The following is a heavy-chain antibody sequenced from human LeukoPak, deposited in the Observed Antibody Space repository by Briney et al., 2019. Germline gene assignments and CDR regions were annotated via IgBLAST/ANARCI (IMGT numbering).Heavy chain of an antibody. V-gene: IGHV4-39*07. Sequence: PSETLSLTCTVSGDSISSTSYYWGWIRQTPGRGLEWVANIYYSGSTYYNPSLKSRVTISIDTSKNQFSLKLSSVTAADTAVYYCARDPRPHSGLQHWGQGTLVTVSS. CDR1: GDSISSTSYY. CDR3: ARDPRPHSGLQH. J-gene: IGHJ1*01. D-gene: IGHD6-6*01. CDR2: IYYSGST.